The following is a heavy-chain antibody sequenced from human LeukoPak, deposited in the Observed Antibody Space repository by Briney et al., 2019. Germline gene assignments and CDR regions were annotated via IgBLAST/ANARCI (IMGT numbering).Heavy chain of an antibody. CDR1: GFTFSSYG. V-gene: IGHV3-30*18. Sequence: SGGSLRLSCAASGFTFSSYGMHWVRQAPGKGLEWVAVISYDGSNKYYADSVKGRFTISRDNSKNTLYLQMNSLRAEDTAVYYCAKGPKLLWFGDHSLNYFDYWGQGTLVTVSS. CDR2: ISYDGSNK. J-gene: IGHJ4*02. D-gene: IGHD3-10*01. CDR3: AKGPKLLWFGDHSLNYFDY.